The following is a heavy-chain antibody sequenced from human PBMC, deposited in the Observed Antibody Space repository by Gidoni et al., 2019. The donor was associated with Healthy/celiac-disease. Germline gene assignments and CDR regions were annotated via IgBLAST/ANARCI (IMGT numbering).Heavy chain of an antibody. Sequence: QVQLVESGGGVVQPGRSLRLSCAASGFTFSSYGMHWVRQAPGKGLEWVAVISYDGSNKYYADSVKGRFTISRDNSKNTLYLQMNSLRAEDTAVYYCAKDKERWPSAFDIWGQGTMVTVSS. CDR1: GFTFSSYG. V-gene: IGHV3-30*18. J-gene: IGHJ3*02. CDR2: ISYDGSNK. CDR3: AKDKERWPSAFDI.